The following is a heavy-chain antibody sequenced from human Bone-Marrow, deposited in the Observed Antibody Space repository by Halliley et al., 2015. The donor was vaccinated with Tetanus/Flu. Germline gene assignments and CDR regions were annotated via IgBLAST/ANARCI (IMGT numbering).Heavy chain of an antibody. CDR2: IFPGASDP. V-gene: IGHV5-51*01. CDR3: ARRGQDIVFDF. J-gene: IGHJ3*01. D-gene: IGHD2-15*01. Sequence: LEWVGVIFPGASDPKSTPSFEGQVPISVDKSIATAYLQGSSLKASDTAIYYCARRGQDIVFDFWGQGTMVTVSS.